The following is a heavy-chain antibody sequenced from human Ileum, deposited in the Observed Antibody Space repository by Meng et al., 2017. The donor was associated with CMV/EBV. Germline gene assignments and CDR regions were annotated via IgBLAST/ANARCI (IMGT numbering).Heavy chain of an antibody. D-gene: IGHD3-3*01. Sequence: SVKVSCKASGFTSTNSALQWVRQVRGQRLEWIGWIAVGRGNTNYAQKFQERVTISRDMSTNTAYMELSSLRSEDTAVYYCAAGILRFLEWLGPSENYYGMEVWGPGTTVHVSS. CDR1: GFTSTNSA. CDR3: AAGILRFLEWLGPSENYYGMEV. CDR2: IAVGRGNT. V-gene: IGHV1-58*01. J-gene: IGHJ6*02.